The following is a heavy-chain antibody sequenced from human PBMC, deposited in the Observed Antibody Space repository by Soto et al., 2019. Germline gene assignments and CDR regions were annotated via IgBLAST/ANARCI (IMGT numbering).Heavy chain of an antibody. CDR3: ARRGYYYYSDGYWVKILSDY. D-gene: IGHD3-22*01. CDR1: GFTFTNHA. V-gene: IGHV3-23*01. J-gene: IGHJ4*02. CDR2: VGRIGSST. Sequence: GGSLRLSCAASGFTFTNHAMSWVRQAPGQGLECGSDVGRIGSSTYYACSVRGRFTISRYNSKYTLYRQMNGLRAEDTAVYYCARRGYYYYSDGYWVKILSDYWGQGALVTVSS.